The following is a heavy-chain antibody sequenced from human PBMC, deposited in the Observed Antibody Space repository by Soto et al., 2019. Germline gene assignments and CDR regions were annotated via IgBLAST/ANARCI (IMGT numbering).Heavy chain of an antibody. D-gene: IGHD5-12*01. J-gene: IGHJ4*02. CDR2: INPGSGRT. V-gene: IGHV1-2*02. CDR1: GYTFTAYF. CDR3: ARGTSGYGTLFDY. Sequence: QVQMVQSGAEVKNPGASVKVSCRASGYTFTAYFLHWVRQAPGLGPEWMAWINPGSGRTNHAQKFQGRVTVTWDSSINTVYMELRGLRSDDSAEYFCARGTSGYGTLFDYWGQGTLVTVSS.